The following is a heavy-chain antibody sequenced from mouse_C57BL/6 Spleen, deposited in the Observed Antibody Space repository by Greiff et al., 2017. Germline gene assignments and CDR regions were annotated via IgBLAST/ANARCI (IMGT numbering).Heavy chain of an antibody. CDR1: GYSITSGYY. Sequence: DVQLQESGPGLVKPSQSLSLTCSVTGYSITSGYYWNWIRQFPGNKLEWMGYISYDGSNNYNPSLKNRISITRDTSKNQFFLKLNSVTTEDTATYYCARDLGLMDYWGQGTSVTVSS. CDR3: ARDLGLMDY. CDR2: ISYDGSN. J-gene: IGHJ4*01. D-gene: IGHD4-1*01. V-gene: IGHV3-6*01.